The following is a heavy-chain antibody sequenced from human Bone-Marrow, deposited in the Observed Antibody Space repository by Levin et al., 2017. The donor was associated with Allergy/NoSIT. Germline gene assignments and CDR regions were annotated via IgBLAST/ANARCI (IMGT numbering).Heavy chain of an antibody. J-gene: IGHJ5*02. V-gene: IGHV4-34*01. CDR2: ISQSGST. CDR1: GGSFGRYF. Sequence: SETLSLTCAVYGGSFGRYFWSWIRQTPGKGPEWIGDISQSGSTTYNPSLKSRVTISVDTSKNQFSLNLRSVTAADTATYYCARVGGAPNWFDPWGQGTLVTVSS. D-gene: IGHD3-16*01. CDR3: ARVGGAPNWFDP.